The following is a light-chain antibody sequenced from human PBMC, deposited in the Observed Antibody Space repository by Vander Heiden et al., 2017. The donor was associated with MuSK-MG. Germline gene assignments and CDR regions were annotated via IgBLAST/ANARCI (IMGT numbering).Light chain of an antibody. V-gene: IGKV4-1*01. J-gene: IGKJ4*01. CDR2: WAS. Sequence: DIVMTQSPDSLAVYLGERATINCKSSQSVLYSSNNKNYLAWYQQKPGQPPKLLIYWASTRESGVPDRFSGSGSGTDFTLTISSLQAEDVAVYYCQRYDSTLLTFGAGTKVEIK. CDR1: QSVLYSSNNKNY. CDR3: QRYDSTLLT.